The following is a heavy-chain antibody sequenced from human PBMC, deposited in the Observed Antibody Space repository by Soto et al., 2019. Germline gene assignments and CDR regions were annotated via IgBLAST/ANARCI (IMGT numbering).Heavy chain of an antibody. CDR1: GGTFSSYA. V-gene: IGHV1-69*01. J-gene: IGHJ4*02. CDR3: AKVKYDSSGYYRNFDY. D-gene: IGHD3-22*01. CDR2: IIPRFGTA. Sequence: QVQLVQSGADAKKPGSSVKVSCKASGGTFSSYAISWVRQAPGQGLEWVGGIIPRFGTANYAQKFQGRVTITADESTSTAYMELSSLRSEDTAMYYCAKVKYDSSGYYRNFDYWGQGTLVTVSS.